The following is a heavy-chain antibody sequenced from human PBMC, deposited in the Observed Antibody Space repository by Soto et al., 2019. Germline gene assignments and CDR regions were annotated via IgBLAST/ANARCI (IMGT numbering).Heavy chain of an antibody. Sequence: PGGSLRLSCTVSGFTFGNYGMSWVRQAPGKGLQWVSTIDTSGGNTYYADSVKGRFTISRDNSKKTLYLQLSSLRDDDTAVYYCASDYWGLGTLVTVSS. CDR1: GFTFGNYG. V-gene: IGHV3-23*05. CDR2: IDTSGGNT. CDR3: ASDY. J-gene: IGHJ4*02.